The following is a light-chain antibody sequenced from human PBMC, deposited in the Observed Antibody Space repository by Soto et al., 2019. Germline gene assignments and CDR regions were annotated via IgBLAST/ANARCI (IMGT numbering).Light chain of an antibody. Sequence: EIVLTQSPGTLSLSPGERATLSCRASQSVSNNYLAWYQQKPGQAPRLLIYGASNRATGMPERFSGSGSGTDFTLTISRLEPADFAVYYCQQYGSSGTFGQGTKVEIK. J-gene: IGKJ1*01. V-gene: IGKV3-20*01. CDR3: QQYGSSGT. CDR1: QSVSNNY. CDR2: GAS.